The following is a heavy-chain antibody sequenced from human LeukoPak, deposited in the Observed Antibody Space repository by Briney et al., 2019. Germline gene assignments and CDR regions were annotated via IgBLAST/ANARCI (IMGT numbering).Heavy chain of an antibody. CDR3: ARDVRIMITFGGDSDY. Sequence: GGSLRFSCAASGFTFDDYGMSWVRQAPGKGLEWVSGINWNGGSTGYADSVKGRFTISRDNAKNSLYLQMNSLRAEDTALYYCARDVRIMITFGGDSDYWGQGTLVTVSS. CDR2: INWNGGST. D-gene: IGHD3-16*01. J-gene: IGHJ4*02. CDR1: GFTFDDYG. V-gene: IGHV3-20*04.